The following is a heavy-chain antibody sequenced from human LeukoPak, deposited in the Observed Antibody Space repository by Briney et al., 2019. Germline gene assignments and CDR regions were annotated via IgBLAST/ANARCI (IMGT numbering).Heavy chain of an antibody. J-gene: IGHJ4*02. CDR2: IFGSGGSP. D-gene: IGHD6-19*01. V-gene: IGHV3-23*01. CDR1: GFTFGSFA. CDR3: GNTTAGYRSGQKPAWPVDY. Sequence: GGSLRLSCEASGFTFGSFAMYWVRQAPGKGLEWIGGIFGSGGSPHYADSVTGRFTISRDNSTNTVYLQINSLRAEDTAVYYCGNTTAGYRSGQKPAWPVDYWGQGPLVTVSS.